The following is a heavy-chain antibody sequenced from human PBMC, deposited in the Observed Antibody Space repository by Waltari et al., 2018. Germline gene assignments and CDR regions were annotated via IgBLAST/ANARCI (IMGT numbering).Heavy chain of an antibody. D-gene: IGHD2-2*01. J-gene: IGHJ6*02. CDR3: ARDSFRIVVVPAATYGMDV. V-gene: IGHV1-69*05. Sequence: QVQLVQSGAEVKKPGSSVKVSCKASGGTFSSYAISWVRQAPGQGLEWMGGIIPIFGTANYAQKFQGRVTITTDESTSTAYTELSSLRSEDTAVYYCARDSFRIVVVPAATYGMDVWGQGTTVTVSS. CDR1: GGTFSSYA. CDR2: IIPIFGTA.